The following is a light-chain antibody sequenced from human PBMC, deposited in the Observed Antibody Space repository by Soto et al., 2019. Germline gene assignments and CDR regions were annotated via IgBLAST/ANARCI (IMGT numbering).Light chain of an antibody. CDR2: GAS. CDR1: QSVSSSY. J-gene: IGKJ4*01. CDR3: QQYGSSLLT. Sequence: EIVLTQSPGTXXLSPGERATXXXXASQSVSSSYLAWYQQKPGQAPRLLIYGASSRATGIPDRFSGSGSGTDFTLTISRLEPEDFAVYYCQQYGSSLLTFGGGTKVEIK. V-gene: IGKV3-20*01.